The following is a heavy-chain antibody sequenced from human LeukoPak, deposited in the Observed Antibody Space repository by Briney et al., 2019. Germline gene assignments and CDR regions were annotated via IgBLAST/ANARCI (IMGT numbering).Heavy chain of an antibody. J-gene: IGHJ4*02. CDR1: GGSISSYY. CDR2: IYYSGST. V-gene: IGHV4-59*12. Sequence: SETLSLTCTVSGGSISSYYWSWIRQPPGKGLEWIGYIYYSGSTNYNPSLKSRVTISVDTSKNQFSLKLSSVTAADTAMYYCARDWAYYYDSSDYWGQGTLVTVSS. D-gene: IGHD3-22*01. CDR3: ARDWAYYYDSSDY.